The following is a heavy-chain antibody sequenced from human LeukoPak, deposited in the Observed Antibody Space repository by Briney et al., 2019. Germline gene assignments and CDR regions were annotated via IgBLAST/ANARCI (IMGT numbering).Heavy chain of an antibody. CDR2: INPNSGGT. J-gene: IGHJ4*02. V-gene: IGHV1-2*02. CDR3: AREVCGGDCPFDY. CDR1: GYTLTELS. D-gene: IGHD2-21*02. Sequence: GASVKVSCKVSGYTLTELSMHWVRQAPGQGLEWMGWINPNSGGTNYAQKFQGRVTMTRDTSISTAYMELSRLRSDDTAVYYCAREVCGGDCPFDYWGQGTLVTVSS.